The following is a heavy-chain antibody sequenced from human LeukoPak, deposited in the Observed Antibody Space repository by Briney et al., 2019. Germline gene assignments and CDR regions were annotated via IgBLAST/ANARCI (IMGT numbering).Heavy chain of an antibody. D-gene: IGHD3-9*01. Sequence: GGSLRLSCAASGFTFSSYEMNWVRQAPGKGLEWVSYISSSGSTIYYADSVKGRFTISRDNAKNSLYLQMNSLRAEDTAVYYCAREMYYDILTGYYQSGGFDYWGQGTLVTVSS. V-gene: IGHV3-48*03. CDR3: AREMYYDILTGYYQSGGFDY. CDR1: GFTFSSYE. CDR2: ISSSGSTI. J-gene: IGHJ4*02.